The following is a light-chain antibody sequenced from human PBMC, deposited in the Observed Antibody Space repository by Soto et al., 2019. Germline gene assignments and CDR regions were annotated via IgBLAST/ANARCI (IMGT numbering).Light chain of an antibody. CDR2: RAS. V-gene: IGKV3-15*01. J-gene: IGKJ2*01. Sequence: EIGMTQSPATLSVSPGGSATLSCRASQHVSSNFAWYRQKPGQAPTLLIYRASTRATGIPARFSGSGSWTDFTRTTSSLQSADLAVYYWQQYNNWPYTFGQGTKLDIK. CDR3: QQYNNWPYT. CDR1: QHVSSN.